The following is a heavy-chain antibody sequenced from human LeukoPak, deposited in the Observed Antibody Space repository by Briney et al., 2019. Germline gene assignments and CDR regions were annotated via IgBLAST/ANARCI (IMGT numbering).Heavy chain of an antibody. J-gene: IGHJ4*02. CDR1: GFTFSSYG. D-gene: IGHD4-23*01. CDR3: ALYGNYGGNWDYFDY. Sequence: PGGPLRLSCAASGFTFSSYGMHWVRQAPGKGLEWVAVISYDGSNKYYADSVKGRFTISRDNSKNTLYLQMSSLRAEDTAVYYCALYGNYGGNWDYFDYWGQGTLVTVSP. CDR2: ISYDGSNK. V-gene: IGHV3-30*03.